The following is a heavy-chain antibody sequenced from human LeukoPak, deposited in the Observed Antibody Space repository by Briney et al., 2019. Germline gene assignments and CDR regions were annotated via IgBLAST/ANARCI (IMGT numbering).Heavy chain of an antibody. CDR2: IYYSGST. CDR1: GGSISSYY. V-gene: IGHV4-59*08. CDR3: ARRSSYYYGMDV. D-gene: IGHD3-10*01. Sequence: SETLSLTCTVSGGSISSYYWSWIRQPPGKGLEWIGYIYYSGSTNYNPSLKSRVTISVDTSKNQFSLKLSSVTAADTAVYYCARRSSYYYGMDVWGQGTTATVSS. J-gene: IGHJ6*02.